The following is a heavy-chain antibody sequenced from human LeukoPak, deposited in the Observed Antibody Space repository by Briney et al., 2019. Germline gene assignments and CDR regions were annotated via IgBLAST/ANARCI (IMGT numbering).Heavy chain of an antibody. CDR1: TFTLSTYW. J-gene: IGHJ4*02. D-gene: IGHD4-11*01. Sequence: RRSLRLSCAASTFTLSTYWMSCGCEVPRQELLRLSRISNDGRSTSYAVSFKGRFTFSRNNAKQRPYLPMNSPRAEPRAGYYFAKEDSTTVTFYFDYWGLGTMVAVSS. CDR2: ISNDGRST. CDR3: AKEDSTTVTFYFDY. V-gene: IGHV3-74*01.